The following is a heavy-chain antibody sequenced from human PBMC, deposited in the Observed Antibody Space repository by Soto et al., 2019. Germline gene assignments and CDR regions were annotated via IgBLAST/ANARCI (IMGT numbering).Heavy chain of an antibody. V-gene: IGHV1-69*13. J-gene: IGHJ6*02. D-gene: IGHD4-4*01. CDR2: IIPIFGTA. Sequence: SVKVSCKASGGTFSSYAISWVRQAPGQGLEWMGGIIPIFGTANYAQKFQGRVTITADESTSTAYMELNSLRSEDTAVYYCARALSTVTTVYYYYGMDVWGQGTTVTVSS. CDR3: ARALSTVTTVYYYYGMDV. CDR1: GGTFSSYA.